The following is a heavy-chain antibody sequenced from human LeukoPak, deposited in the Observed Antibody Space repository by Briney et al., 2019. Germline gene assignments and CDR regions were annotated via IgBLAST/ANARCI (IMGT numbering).Heavy chain of an antibody. V-gene: IGHV3-33*01. Sequence: GSLRLSCAASGFTFSSYGMHWVRQAPGKGLEWVAAIWYDGSNKYYADSVKGRFTISRGNSKNTLYLQMNSLRAEDTAVYYCARGSDTRGKADDLDIWGQGTTVTVSS. J-gene: IGHJ3*02. CDR2: IWYDGSNK. CDR3: ARGSDTRGKADDLDI. CDR1: GFTFSSYG. D-gene: IGHD3-22*01.